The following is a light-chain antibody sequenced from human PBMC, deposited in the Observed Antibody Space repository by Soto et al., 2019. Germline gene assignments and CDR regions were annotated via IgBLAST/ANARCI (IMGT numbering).Light chain of an antibody. V-gene: IGKV2-30*01. J-gene: IGKJ1*01. CDR3: MQGTHWPWT. Sequence: DAVLTQSPLSLPVTLGQPAAISCRSSQSLVYSNGNAYLIWFQQRPGQSPRRLIYQVSTRDAGVPDKLSGSVSGTYFTLTISRVEAEDVGLYYCMQGTHWPWTFGQGTKVEIK. CDR1: QSLVYSNGNAY. CDR2: QVS.